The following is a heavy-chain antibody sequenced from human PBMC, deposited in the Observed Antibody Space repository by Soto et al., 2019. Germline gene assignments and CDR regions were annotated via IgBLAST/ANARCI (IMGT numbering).Heavy chain of an antibody. Sequence: EVQLLESGGGLVQPGGSLRLSCAASGFTFSSYAMSWVRQAPGKGLEWVSAIXGSGXSTYYADSVKGRFTISRDNSKNTLYLQMNSLRXEXTAVYYCAXXXPXXXXXXXXGGVIDTTPFDYWGQGTLVTVSS. CDR1: GFTFSSYA. J-gene: IGHJ4*02. D-gene: IGHD3-16*02. V-gene: IGHV3-23*01. CDR3: AXXXPXXXXXXXXGGVIDTTPFDY. CDR2: IXGSGXST.